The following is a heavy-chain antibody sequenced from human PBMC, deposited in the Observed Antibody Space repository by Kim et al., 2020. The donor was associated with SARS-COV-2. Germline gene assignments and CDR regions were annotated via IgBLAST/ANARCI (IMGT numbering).Heavy chain of an antibody. V-gene: IGHV3-66*01. CDR1: GFTVSSNY. CDR2: IYSGGST. J-gene: IGHJ4*02. D-gene: IGHD3-22*01. CDR3: ARENSGYYHYYFDY. Sequence: GGSLRLSCAASGFTVSSNYMSWVRQAPGKGLEWVSVIYSGGSTYYADSVKGRCTISRDNSKNTLYLQRNSQRAEDTAVYYCARENSGYYHYYFDYWGQGTLVTVSS.